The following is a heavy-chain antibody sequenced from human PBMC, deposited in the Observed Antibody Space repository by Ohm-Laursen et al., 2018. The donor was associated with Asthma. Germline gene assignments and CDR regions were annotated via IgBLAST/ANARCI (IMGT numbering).Heavy chain of an antibody. J-gene: IGHJ4*02. V-gene: IGHV3-7*05. D-gene: IGHD2-2*01. CDR3: ARAYCRSTSCYDY. Sequence: GSLRLSCAASGFPFNTSWMTWVRQVPGKGLEWVANIKPDGTENAYLDSVRGRFTISKDNAKNSLFLQMNSLRGEDTALYYCARAYCRSTSCYDYWGQGSLVTVSS. CDR1: GFPFNTSW. CDR2: IKPDGTEN.